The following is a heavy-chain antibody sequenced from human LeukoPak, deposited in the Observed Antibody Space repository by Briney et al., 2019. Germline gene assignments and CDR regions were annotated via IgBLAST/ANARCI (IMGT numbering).Heavy chain of an antibody. CDR1: GFTFSSYG. Sequence: GGSLRLSCAASGFTFSSYGMSWVRQAPGKGLEWVSGISWNSGSIGYADSVKGRFTISRDNAKNSLYLQMNSLRAEDMALYYCARSITIFGVVISDAFDIWGQGTMVTVSS. CDR3: ARSITIFGVVISDAFDI. V-gene: IGHV3-9*03. J-gene: IGHJ3*02. D-gene: IGHD3-3*01. CDR2: ISWNSGSI.